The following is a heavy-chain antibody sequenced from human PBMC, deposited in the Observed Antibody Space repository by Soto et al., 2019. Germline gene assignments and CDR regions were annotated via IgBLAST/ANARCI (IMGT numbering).Heavy chain of an antibody. Sequence: QVQLQESGPGLVKPSGTLSLTCAVSSGSISSSNWWSWVRQPPGKGLEWIGEIYHSGSTNYNPSLNMRVTISVDKSKNQFSLKLSSVTAADTAVYYCARYGSIAVAGTAYFDYWGQGTLVTVSS. J-gene: IGHJ4*02. CDR3: ARYGSIAVAGTAYFDY. V-gene: IGHV4-4*02. CDR1: SGSISSSNW. CDR2: IYHSGST. D-gene: IGHD6-19*01.